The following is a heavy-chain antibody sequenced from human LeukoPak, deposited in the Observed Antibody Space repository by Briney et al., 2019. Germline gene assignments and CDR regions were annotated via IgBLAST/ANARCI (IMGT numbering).Heavy chain of an antibody. D-gene: IGHD3-10*01. CDR3: ARHGWFGEVLRAYFDY. CDR1: GGSISSYH. V-gene: IGHV4-59*08. Sequence: PSETLSLTCTVSGGSISSYHWSWIRQPPGKGLDWIGYIYYSGSTNYNPSLKSRVTISADTSKNQFSLKLSSVTAADTAVYYCARHGWFGEVLRAYFDYWGQGTLVTVSS. CDR2: IYYSGST. J-gene: IGHJ4*02.